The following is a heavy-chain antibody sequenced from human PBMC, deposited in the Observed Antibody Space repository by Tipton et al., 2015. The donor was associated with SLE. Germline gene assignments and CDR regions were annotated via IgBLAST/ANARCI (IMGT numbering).Heavy chain of an antibody. D-gene: IGHD3-3*01. J-gene: IGHJ5*02. CDR1: NGSMSSTNYF. CDR2: IFTSGST. CDR3: ARGGDTYYDFWSSYTTQDWLDP. V-gene: IGHV4-61*02. Sequence: TLSLTCTVSNGSMSSTNYFWSWIRQPAGKGLEWIGRIFTSGSTNYSPSFKSRVTMSLDTAKNQFSLKLSSVTAADTAVYYCARGGDTYYDFWSSYTTQDWLDPWGQGTLVTVSS.